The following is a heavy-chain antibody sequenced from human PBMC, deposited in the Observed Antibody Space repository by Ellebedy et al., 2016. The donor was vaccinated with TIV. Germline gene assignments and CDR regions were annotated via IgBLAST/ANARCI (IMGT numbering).Heavy chain of an antibody. V-gene: IGHV5-51*01. CDR1: GYSFTNHL. CDR2: ISPDDPDT. Sequence: PGGSLRLSCKVSGYSFTNHLIGWVRQTPDKGLEWMGFISPDDPDTRSSPSFEGQVTFSVDKSISTAYLQWSSLKASDIGLYFCARQSSRRQFQLLFDYWGQGTLVTVSS. CDR3: ARQSSRRQFQLLFDY. D-gene: IGHD2-2*01. J-gene: IGHJ4*02.